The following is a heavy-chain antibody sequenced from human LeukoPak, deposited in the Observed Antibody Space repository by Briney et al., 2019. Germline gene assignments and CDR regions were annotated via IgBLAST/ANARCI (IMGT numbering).Heavy chain of an antibody. D-gene: IGHD2-15*01. CDR3: AKGYFSGGNCYQYFDY. J-gene: IGHJ4*02. CDR1: GFTFSSNM. Sequence: GGSLRLSCAASGFTFSSNMMSWVRQAPGKGLEWVSAINYSGDATYYVDSVKGRFTISRDNSKNTLYLQMNSLRAEDTAIYYCAKGYFSGGNCYQYFDYWGQGTLVTVAS. V-gene: IGHV3-23*01. CDR2: INYSGDAT.